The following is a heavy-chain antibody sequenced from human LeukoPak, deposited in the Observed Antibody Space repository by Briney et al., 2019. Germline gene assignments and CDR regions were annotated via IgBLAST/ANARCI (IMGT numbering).Heavy chain of an antibody. D-gene: IGHD3-10*01. CDR3: VRDGEGVAISVNYWFDP. J-gene: IGHJ5*02. CDR1: GYSFTGYY. CDR2: INPNSGDT. V-gene: IGHV1-2*06. Sequence: ASVKVSCKASGYSFTGYYIHWVRQAPEQGLEWMGRINPNSGDTNYAQKFQGRVTMTRDTSINTAYMELSRLRSDDTAVYYCVRDGEGVAISVNYWFDPWGQGTLATVSS.